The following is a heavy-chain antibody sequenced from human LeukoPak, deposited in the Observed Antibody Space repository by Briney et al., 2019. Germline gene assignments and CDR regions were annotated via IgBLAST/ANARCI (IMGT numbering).Heavy chain of an antibody. J-gene: IGHJ3*02. D-gene: IGHD6-19*01. CDR1: GGSISSYY. V-gene: IGHV4-59*01. Sequence: SETLSLTCTVSGGSISSYYWSWIRQPPGKGLEWIGYIYYSGSTNYNPSLKSRVTISVDTSKNQFSLKLSSVTAADTAVYYCARGGYSSGNDAFDIWGQGTMVTVSS. CDR2: IYYSGST. CDR3: ARGGYSSGNDAFDI.